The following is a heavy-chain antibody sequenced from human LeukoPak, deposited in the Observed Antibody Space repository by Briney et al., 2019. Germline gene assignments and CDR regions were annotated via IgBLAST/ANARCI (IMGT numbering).Heavy chain of an antibody. J-gene: IGHJ4*02. CDR1: GFAFSTYA. CDR3: AKDFSTVTLGYFDS. Sequence: GGSLRLSCAASGFAFSTYAMSWVRQAPGKGLEWVSGISGSTYYADSVKGRFTISRDNSKNTLYLQMNSLRAEDTAVYYCAKDFSTVTLGYFDSWGQGTLVTVSS. CDR2: ISGST. V-gene: IGHV3-23*01. D-gene: IGHD4-17*01.